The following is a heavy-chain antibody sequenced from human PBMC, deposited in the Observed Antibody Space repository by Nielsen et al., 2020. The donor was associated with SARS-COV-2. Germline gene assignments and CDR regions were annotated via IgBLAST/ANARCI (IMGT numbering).Heavy chain of an antibody. V-gene: IGHV3-11*03. CDR2: ISSSSSYT. Sequence: GGSLRLSCAASGFTFSDYYMSWIRQAPGKGLEWVSYISSSSSYTNYADSVKGRFTISRDNSKNTLYLQMNSLRAEDTAVYYCAARDSDCSSTSCYEGDYYYYYGMDVWGQGTTVTVSS. D-gene: IGHD2-2*01. J-gene: IGHJ6*02. CDR3: AARDSDCSSTSCYEGDYYYYYGMDV. CDR1: GFTFSDYY.